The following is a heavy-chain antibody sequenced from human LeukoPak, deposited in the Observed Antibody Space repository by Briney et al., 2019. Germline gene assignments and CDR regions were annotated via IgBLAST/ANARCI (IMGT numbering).Heavy chain of an antibody. V-gene: IGHV5-51*01. CDR3: ARHSETLVSTLDY. D-gene: IGHD5/OR15-5a*01. J-gene: IGHJ4*02. Sequence: GESLKISCKGSGYNFTSYWIGWVRQMPGKGLEWMGIIYPGDSDTRYSPSFQGQVTISADKSISTAYLQWSSLKASDTAMYYCARHSETLVSTLDYWGQGTLVTVSS. CDR2: IYPGDSDT. CDR1: GYNFTSYW.